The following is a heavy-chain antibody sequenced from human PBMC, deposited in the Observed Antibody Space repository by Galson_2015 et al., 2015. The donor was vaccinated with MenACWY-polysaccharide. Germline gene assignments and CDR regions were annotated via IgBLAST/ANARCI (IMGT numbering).Heavy chain of an antibody. J-gene: IGHJ4*02. CDR2: INHAGRT. D-gene: IGHD3-22*01. Sequence: ETLSLTCAVFGGSFTNYFWTWIRQSPEKGLEWIAEINHAGRTTYNPTLRSRVTVSVDPSKNQFSINLTSVTAADTAVYYCARAWSSGYYSDYWGQGIPVTISS. CDR1: GGSFTNYF. CDR3: ARAWSSGYYSDY. V-gene: IGHV4-34*01.